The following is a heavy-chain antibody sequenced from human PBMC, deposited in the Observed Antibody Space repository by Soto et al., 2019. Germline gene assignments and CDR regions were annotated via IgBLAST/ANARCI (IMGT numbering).Heavy chain of an antibody. D-gene: IGHD6-6*01. CDR1: GYTFSSVG. V-gene: IGHV1-18*01. CDR3: ARDRSTGDY. CDR2: IRPDSGNT. Sequence: QVQLVQSGTEVRKPGASVRVSCKASGYTFSSVGISWVRQAPGQGLEWMGWIRPDSGNTDYAQKFXVRXTXTADTSTSTVYMELRSLGSDDTAVYYCARDRSTGDYWGQGTLVTVSS. J-gene: IGHJ4*02.